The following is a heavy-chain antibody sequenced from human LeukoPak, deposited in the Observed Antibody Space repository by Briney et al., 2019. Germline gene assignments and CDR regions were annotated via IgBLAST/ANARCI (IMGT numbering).Heavy chain of an antibody. CDR2: ISYDGSNK. J-gene: IGHJ4*02. CDR3: AKEYCSNSVCHSLDY. V-gene: IGHV3-30*04. Sequence: RGSLRLSCAASGFTFSSYAMHWVRQAPGKGLEWVAVISYDGSNKYYADSVKGRFTFSRDNSKNTLYLQMNSPRAEDTAVYYCAKEYCSNSVCHSLDYWGQGTLVTVSS. CDR1: GFTFSSYA. D-gene: IGHD2-8*01.